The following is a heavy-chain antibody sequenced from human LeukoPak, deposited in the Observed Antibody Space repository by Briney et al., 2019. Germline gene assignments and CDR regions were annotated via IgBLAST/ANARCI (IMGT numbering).Heavy chain of an antibody. V-gene: IGHV1-69*13. CDR2: IIPIFGTA. CDR3: ARAVGYCSGGSCYQNHYYYYNGMDV. J-gene: IGHJ6*02. CDR1: GGTFSSYA. Sequence: SVKVSCKASGGTFSSYAISWVRQAPGQGLEWMGGIIPIFGTANYAQKFQGRVTITADESTSTAYMELSSLRSEDTAVYYCARAVGYCSGGSCYQNHYYYYNGMDVWGQGTTVTVSS. D-gene: IGHD2-15*01.